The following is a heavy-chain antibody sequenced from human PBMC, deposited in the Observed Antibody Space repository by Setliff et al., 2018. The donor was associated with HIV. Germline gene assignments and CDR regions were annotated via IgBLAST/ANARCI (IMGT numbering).Heavy chain of an antibody. Sequence: PSETLSLTCLVFGYSITNGNYWSWIRQPPGKGLEWIGEISHSGITNYNSSLKSRVSISVDTSKNHFSLRLSSLTAADTAVYYCARDQRLLGVQPPYWYFDLWGRGTLVTVSS. CDR2: ISHSGIT. J-gene: IGHJ2*01. D-gene: IGHD2-2*01. CDR1: GYSITNGNY. V-gene: IGHV4-34*01. CDR3: ARDQRLLGVQPPYWYFDL.